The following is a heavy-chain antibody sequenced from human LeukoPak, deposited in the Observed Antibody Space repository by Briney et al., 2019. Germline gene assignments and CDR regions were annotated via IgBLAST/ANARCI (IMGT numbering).Heavy chain of an antibody. CDR3: AELGITMIGGV. V-gene: IGHV3-48*03. J-gene: IGHJ6*04. D-gene: IGHD3-10*02. Sequence: GGSLRLSCAASGLTFSGYEFNWVRQAPGKGLEWVSYISISGTTTHYADSVKGRFTTSRDNAKNSLYLQMNSLRGEDTAVYYCAELGITMIGGVWGKGTTVTISS. CDR1: GLTFSGYE. CDR2: ISISGTTT.